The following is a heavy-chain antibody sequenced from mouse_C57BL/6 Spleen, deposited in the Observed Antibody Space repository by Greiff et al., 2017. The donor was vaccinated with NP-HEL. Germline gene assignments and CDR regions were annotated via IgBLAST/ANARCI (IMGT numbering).Heavy chain of an antibody. V-gene: IGHV5-12*01. CDR3: ARRYYRNTGGSAMDY. J-gene: IGHJ4*01. D-gene: IGHD2-1*01. Sequence: DVQLVESGGGLVQPGGSLKLSCAASGFTFSDYYMYWVRQTPAKRREWVAYISNGGGSPHYPDTVKGRFTISSDNAKNTLDLQMSRLRFDETAMYYGARRYYRNTGGSAMDYWGQGASVTVSS. CDR1: GFTFSDYY. CDR2: ISNGGGSP.